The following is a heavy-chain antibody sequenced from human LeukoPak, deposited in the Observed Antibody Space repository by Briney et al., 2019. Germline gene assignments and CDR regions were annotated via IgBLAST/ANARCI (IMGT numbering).Heavy chain of an antibody. Sequence: GGSLRLSCAASGFTFSDYSMNWVRKAPGKGLEWVSYISSSSTTYYADSVRGRFTISRDNAKNSLHLQMDSLSAEDTAVYYCARDFWSGYYTEDWGQGALVIVSS. J-gene: IGHJ4*02. V-gene: IGHV3-69-1*01. CDR3: ARDFWSGYYTED. D-gene: IGHD3-3*01. CDR1: GFTFSDYS. CDR2: ISSSSTT.